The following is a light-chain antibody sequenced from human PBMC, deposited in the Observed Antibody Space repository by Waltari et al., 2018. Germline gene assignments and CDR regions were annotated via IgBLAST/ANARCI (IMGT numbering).Light chain of an antibody. V-gene: IGLV2-23*01. J-gene: IGLJ2*01. CDR2: EGS. CDR3: FSYAGRATGV. CDR1: SRDDGQDNL. Sequence: QSALTQPASVSGSPGQSIPISCPGTSRDDGQDNLVSWYQQHPGQAPKLMIYEGSQRPSGVSDRFSGSKSGNTASLTISGLQAEDEADYYCFSYAGRATGVFGGGTKLTVL.